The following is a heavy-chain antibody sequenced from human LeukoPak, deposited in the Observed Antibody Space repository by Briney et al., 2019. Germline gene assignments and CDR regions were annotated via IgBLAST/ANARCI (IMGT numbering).Heavy chain of an antibody. Sequence: GASVKVSCKASGYTFSSYVMHWVRQAPGQSLEWMGWINAGNGNTEYAQKFQGRVTITRDTSASTAYMELNSLRSEDTAVYYCARDDYDSSGYPYWGQGTLVTVSS. CDR3: ARDDYDSSGYPY. V-gene: IGHV1-3*01. CDR1: GYTFSSYV. CDR2: INAGNGNT. J-gene: IGHJ4*02. D-gene: IGHD3-22*01.